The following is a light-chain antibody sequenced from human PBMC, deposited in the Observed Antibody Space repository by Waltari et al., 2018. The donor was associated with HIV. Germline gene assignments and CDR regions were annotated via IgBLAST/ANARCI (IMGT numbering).Light chain of an antibody. CDR3: QQYRSPPRA. V-gene: IGKV3-20*01. CDR2: DGS. Sequence: IVLPQSPGTLSFSPGESATLSCRASYSLSSDYLAWYQQKPGQPPRLLIYDGSKRATGIPDRFSGSGSGTDFTLTISRLEPEDFAVYYCQQYRSPPRAFGQGTKVEIK. J-gene: IGKJ1*01. CDR1: YSLSSDY.